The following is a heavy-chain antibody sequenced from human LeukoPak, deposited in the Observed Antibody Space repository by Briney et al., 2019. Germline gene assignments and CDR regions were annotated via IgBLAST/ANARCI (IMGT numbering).Heavy chain of an antibody. V-gene: IGHV4-34*01. Sequence: SETLSLTCAVFGGSFSGYYWSWIRQPPGKGLEWIGVINHSGSTNYNPSLKSRVTISVDTSKNQFSLKLSSVTAADTAVYYCARGPDSSGYSNWFDPWGQGTLVTVSS. J-gene: IGHJ5*02. D-gene: IGHD3-22*01. CDR3: ARGPDSSGYSNWFDP. CDR2: INHSGST. CDR1: GGSFSGYY.